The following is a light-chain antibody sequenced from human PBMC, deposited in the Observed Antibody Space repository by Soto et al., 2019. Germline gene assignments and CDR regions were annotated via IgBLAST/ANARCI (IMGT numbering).Light chain of an antibody. Sequence: EIVMTQSPATLSVSPGERATLSCRASQSVSSNLAWYQQKPGQAPRLLIYDASNRATGIPARFSGSGSGTEFTLTINSLEPEDFAVYYCHQRTNWPPWTFGQGTRVEIK. J-gene: IGKJ1*01. CDR2: DAS. CDR3: HQRTNWPPWT. V-gene: IGKV3-11*01. CDR1: QSVSSN.